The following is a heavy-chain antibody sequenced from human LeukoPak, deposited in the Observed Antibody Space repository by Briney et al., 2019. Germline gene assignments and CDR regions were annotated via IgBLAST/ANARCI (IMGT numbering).Heavy chain of an antibody. CDR1: GYIFTNFW. CDR2: IYPGDSDT. CDR3: ARHVGDFWSGPRGASEI. Sequence: GESLKISCEGSGYIFTNFWIGWVRQLPGKGLEWVGIIYPGDSDTKYSPSFQGHVTISVDKSINTAYLEWSSLKASDTALYWCARHVGDFWSGPRGASEIWGQGQWSPSLQ. J-gene: IGHJ3*02. V-gene: IGHV5-51*01. D-gene: IGHD3-3*01.